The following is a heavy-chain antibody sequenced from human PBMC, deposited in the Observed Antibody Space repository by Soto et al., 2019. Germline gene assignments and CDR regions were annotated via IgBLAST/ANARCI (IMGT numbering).Heavy chain of an antibody. CDR2: IYYSGST. CDR1: GGSISSGDYY. D-gene: IGHD2-2*01. J-gene: IGHJ3*02. CDR3: AREPPYCSSTSCYGNSAFDI. Sequence: QVQLQESGPGLVKPSQTLSLTCTVSGGSISSGDYYWSWIRQPPGKGLEWIGYIYYSGSTYYNPSLKSRVTISVDTSKNQFSLKLSSVTAADAAVYYCAREPPYCSSTSCYGNSAFDIWGQGTMGTVSS. V-gene: IGHV4-30-4*01.